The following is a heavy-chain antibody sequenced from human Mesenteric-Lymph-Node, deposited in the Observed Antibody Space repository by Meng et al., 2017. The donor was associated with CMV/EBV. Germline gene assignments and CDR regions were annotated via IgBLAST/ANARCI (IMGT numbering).Heavy chain of an antibody. D-gene: IGHD6-6*01. V-gene: IGHV1-8*01. CDR1: GYTFTSYD. Sequence: ASVKVSCKASGYTFTSYDINRVRQATGQGLEWMGWMNPNSGNTGYAQKFQGRVTMTRNTSISTAYMELSSLRSEDTAVYYCVRPQYSSSSYYYYYGMDVWGQGTTVTVSS. CDR3: VRPQYSSSSYYYYYGMDV. CDR2: MNPNSGNT. J-gene: IGHJ6*02.